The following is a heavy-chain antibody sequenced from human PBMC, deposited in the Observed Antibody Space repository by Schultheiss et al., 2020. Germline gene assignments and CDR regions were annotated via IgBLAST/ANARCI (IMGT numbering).Heavy chain of an antibody. J-gene: IGHJ5*02. CDR2: IYHSGST. Sequence: SETLSLTCAVYGGSFSGYYWSWIRQPPGKGLEWIGYIYHSGSTYYNPSLKSRVTISVDRSKNQFSLKLSSVTAADTAVYYCARALDSSGLGWFDPWGQGTLVTVSS. CDR3: ARALDSSGLGWFDP. CDR1: GGSFSGYY. D-gene: IGHD6-19*01. V-gene: IGHV4-30-2*01.